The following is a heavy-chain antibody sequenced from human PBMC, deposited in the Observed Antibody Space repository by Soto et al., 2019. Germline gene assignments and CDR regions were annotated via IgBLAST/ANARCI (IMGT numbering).Heavy chain of an antibody. J-gene: IGHJ6*02. D-gene: IGHD3-3*01. CDR2: IIPIFGTA. V-gene: IGHV1-69*13. CDR1: GGTFSSYA. CDR3: ASTITIFGVVIRSRHYYYGMDV. Sequence: ASVKVSCKASGGTFSSYAISWVRQAPGQGLEWMGGIIPIFGTANYAQKFQGRVTITADESTSTAYMELSSLRSEDTAVYYCASTITIFGVVIRSRHYYYGMDVWGQGTTVTVSS.